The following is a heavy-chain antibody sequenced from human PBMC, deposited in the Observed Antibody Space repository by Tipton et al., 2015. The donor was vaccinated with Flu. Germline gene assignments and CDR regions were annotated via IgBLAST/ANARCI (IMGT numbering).Heavy chain of an antibody. D-gene: IGHD6-6*01. CDR1: GYSFTSYN. CDR3: ARYSSSHSYGMDV. Sequence: QMQLVQSGAEVKKPGASVKVSCKASGYSFTSYNFNWVRQAPGQGLEWMGWISTYNGKTNYAQNLQGRVTMTTDTSTSTAYMELRSLVSDDTAVYYCARYSSSHSYGMDVWGQGTTVTVSS. V-gene: IGHV1-18*01. CDR2: ISTYNGKT. J-gene: IGHJ6*02.